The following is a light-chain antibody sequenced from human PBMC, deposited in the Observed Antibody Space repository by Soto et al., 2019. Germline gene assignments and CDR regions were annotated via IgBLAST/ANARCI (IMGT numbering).Light chain of an antibody. V-gene: IGLV1-40*01. CDR3: QSYDSSLSGYV. CDR2: GNS. CDR1: SSNIGAGYD. J-gene: IGLJ1*01. Sequence: QSVLTQPPSMSGAPGQRVTISCTGSSSNIGAGYDVHWYQQLPGTAPKLLIYGNSNRPSGVPDRFSGSKSGTSASLAITGLQAEDEADYYCQSYDSSLSGYVFGTGTKVTVL.